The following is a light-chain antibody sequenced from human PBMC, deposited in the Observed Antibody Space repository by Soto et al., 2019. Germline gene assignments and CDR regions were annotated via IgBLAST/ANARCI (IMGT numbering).Light chain of an antibody. V-gene: IGKV1-27*01. CDR3: QKYSSVPV. CDR2: AAS. J-gene: IGKJ3*01. Sequence: DLPMTQSPSSLSASVGDSVTITCRASQGINNYVDWYQQKPGKPPKLLIYAASTLQSGVPSRFSGSGSGTDFTLTINSLQPEDVATYSGQKYSSVPVFGPGTKVDI. CDR1: QGINNY.